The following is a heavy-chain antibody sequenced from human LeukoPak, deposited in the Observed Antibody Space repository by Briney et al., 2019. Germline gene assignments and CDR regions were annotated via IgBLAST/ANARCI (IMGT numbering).Heavy chain of an antibody. CDR2: ISYDGSNK. CDR3: ARDSSPGDYVWGSSLHDAFDI. V-gene: IGHV3-30*03. Sequence: PGGSLRLSCAASGFTVSNKYMTWVRQAPGKGLEWVAVISYDGSNKYYADSVKGRFTISRDNAKNSLYLQMNSLRAEDTAVYYCARDSSPGDYVWGSSLHDAFDIWGQGTMVTVSS. CDR1: GFTVSNKY. J-gene: IGHJ3*02. D-gene: IGHD3-16*01.